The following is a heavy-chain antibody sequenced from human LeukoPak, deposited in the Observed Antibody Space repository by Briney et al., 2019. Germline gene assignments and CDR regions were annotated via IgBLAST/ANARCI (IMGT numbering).Heavy chain of an antibody. V-gene: IGHV4-59*07. D-gene: IGHD6-19*01. Sequence: SDTLSLTCTVSGGSISSYYWSWIRQPPGRGLEWIGYIYYSGSTNYNPSLKSRVTISVDTSKNQFSLKLSSVTAADTAVYYCATGSSGWYSDYWGQGTLVTVSS. CDR1: GGSISSYY. CDR2: IYYSGST. J-gene: IGHJ4*02. CDR3: ATGSSGWYSDY.